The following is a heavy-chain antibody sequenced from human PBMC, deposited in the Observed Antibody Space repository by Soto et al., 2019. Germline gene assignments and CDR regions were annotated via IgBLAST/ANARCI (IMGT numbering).Heavy chain of an antibody. CDR3: ARDARIGATKNNWFDP. CDR2: ISYDGSNK. V-gene: IGHV3-30-3*01. D-gene: IGHD3-10*01. CDR1: GFTFSSYV. J-gene: IGHJ5*02. Sequence: QVQLVESGGGVVQPGRSLRLSCAASGFTFSSYVMHWVRQAPGKGLEWVAVISYDGSNKYYADSVKGRFTISRDNSKNTLYLQMNSLRAEDTAVYYCARDARIGATKNNWFDPWGQGTLVTVSS.